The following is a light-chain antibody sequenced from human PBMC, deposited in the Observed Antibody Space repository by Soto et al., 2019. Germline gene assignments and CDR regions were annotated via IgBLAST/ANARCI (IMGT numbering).Light chain of an antibody. Sequence: SYELTQPPSVSVAPGQTARITCGGNNIGSKSVHWYQQKPGQAPVLVVYGDSDRPSGIPERFSGSNSGNTATLTISRVEAGDEAAYYCQVWDSSSDHPVVFGGGTKLTVL. CDR2: GDS. CDR1: NIGSKS. CDR3: QVWDSSSDHPVV. J-gene: IGLJ2*01. V-gene: IGLV3-21*02.